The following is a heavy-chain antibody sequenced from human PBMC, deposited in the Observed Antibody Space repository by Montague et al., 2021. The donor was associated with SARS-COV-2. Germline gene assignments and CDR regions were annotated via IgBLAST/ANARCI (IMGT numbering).Heavy chain of an antibody. Sequence: PALVKPTQTLTLTCSFSGFSLRTSGVGVGWIRQPPGKALEWLAVIYWDEDKRYSPSLRSRLTITKDTSKNQVVLTMTNMDPVDTATYYCVHSYADYLFDYWGQGTLVSVSS. V-gene: IGHV2-5*02. CDR1: GFSLRTSGVG. CDR3: VHSYADYLFDY. CDR2: IYWDEDK. D-gene: IGHD4-17*01. J-gene: IGHJ4*02.